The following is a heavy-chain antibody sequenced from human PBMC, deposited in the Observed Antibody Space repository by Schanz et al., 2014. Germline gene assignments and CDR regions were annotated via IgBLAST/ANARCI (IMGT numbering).Heavy chain of an antibody. J-gene: IGHJ5*02. V-gene: IGHV3-74*02. D-gene: IGHD3-16*01. CDR3: ARGAGGLDT. Sequence: EVQLVESGGGLVQPGGSLRLSCEASGFTFRDYSMNWVRQGPGSGLVWVSHINNAGSDTTYADSVKGRFTISRDNTRNTLYLQMNSLSAEDTAVYYCARGAGGLDTWGQGTPVTVSS. CDR2: INNAGSDT. CDR1: GFTFRDYS.